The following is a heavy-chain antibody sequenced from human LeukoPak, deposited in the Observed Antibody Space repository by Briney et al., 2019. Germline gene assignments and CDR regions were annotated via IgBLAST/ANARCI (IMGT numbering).Heavy chain of an antibody. J-gene: IGHJ6*03. Sequence: GGSLRLSCTASGFTFGDHVVSWVRQAPGKGLEWVGLIRSRTFRGTTENAASVEGRFTFSRDDSKSIAYLQMNSLKTEDTAVYYCTREDLYYYYMDVWGKGTTVTVSS. V-gene: IGHV3-49*04. CDR1: GFTFGDHV. CDR2: IRSRTFRGTT. CDR3: TREDLYYYYMDV.